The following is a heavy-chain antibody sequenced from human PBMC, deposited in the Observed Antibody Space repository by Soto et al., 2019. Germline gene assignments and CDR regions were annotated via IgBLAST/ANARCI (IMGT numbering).Heavy chain of an antibody. D-gene: IGHD2-15*01. Sequence: SETLSLTCPVSGGSISSGGYYWSWIRQDPGKGLEWIGYIYYSGSTYYNPSLKSRVTISVATSKHTFSLKLSSVTAADKPVYYWASGAVQGWELLRDDFDYGMDSWGQGTTATSSS. CDR3: ASGAVQGWELLRDDFDYGMDS. CDR2: IYYSGST. CDR1: GGSISSGGYY. V-gene: IGHV4-31*03. J-gene: IGHJ6*02.